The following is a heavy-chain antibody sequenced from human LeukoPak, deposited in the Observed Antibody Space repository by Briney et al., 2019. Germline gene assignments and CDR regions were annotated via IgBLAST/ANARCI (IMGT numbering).Heavy chain of an antibody. CDR1: GGTFSSYA. CDR2: IIPIFGTA. D-gene: IGHD2-2*01. Sequence: SVKVSCKASGGTFSSYAISWVQQAPGQGLEWMGGIIPIFGTANYAQKFQGRVTITADESTSTAYMELSSLRSEDTAVYYCARPDIVVVPAATYYGMDVWGQGTTVTVSS. J-gene: IGHJ6*02. CDR3: ARPDIVVVPAATYYGMDV. V-gene: IGHV1-69*13.